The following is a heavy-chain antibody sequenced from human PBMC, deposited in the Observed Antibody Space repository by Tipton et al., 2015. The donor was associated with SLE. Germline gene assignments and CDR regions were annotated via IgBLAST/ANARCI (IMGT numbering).Heavy chain of an antibody. CDR2: IYTSGST. D-gene: IGHD3-16*02. CDR1: GGSFSGYY. CDR3: ARGKGYDYIWGSYRPPGAFDI. Sequence: LRLSCAVYGGSFSGYYWSWIRQPAGKGLEWIGRIYTSGSTNYNPSLKSRVTISVDTSKNQFSLKLSSVTAADTAVYYCARGKGYDYIWGSYRPPGAFDIWGQGTMVTVSS. V-gene: IGHV4-59*10. J-gene: IGHJ3*02.